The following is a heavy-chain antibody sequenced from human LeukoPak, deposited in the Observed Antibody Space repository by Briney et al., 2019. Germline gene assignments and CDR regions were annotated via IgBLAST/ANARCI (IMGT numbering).Heavy chain of an antibody. Sequence: SVNVSCKASGGTFSSYAISWVRQVPGQGLEWMGGIIPIFGTANYAQKFQGRVTITTDESTSTAYMELSSLRSEDTAVYYCATPPGLTGYLGDYWGQGTLVTVSS. V-gene: IGHV1-69*05. CDR2: IIPIFGTA. CDR1: GGTFSSYA. J-gene: IGHJ4*02. D-gene: IGHD3-9*01. CDR3: ATPPGLTGYLGDY.